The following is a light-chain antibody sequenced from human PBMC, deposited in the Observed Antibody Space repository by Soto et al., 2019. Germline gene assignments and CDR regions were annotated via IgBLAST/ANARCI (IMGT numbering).Light chain of an antibody. V-gene: IGKV3-20*01. Sequence: IVFTQSPGTLSLSPGERATLSCRASQSVSNNYLAWYQQKPGQAPRLLIYGASNRATGIPDRFSGSGSGTDFTLTISRLEPEDFAVYYCQHYVTSLTTFGQGTKVDIK. CDR3: QHYVTSLTT. CDR2: GAS. J-gene: IGKJ1*01. CDR1: QSVSNNY.